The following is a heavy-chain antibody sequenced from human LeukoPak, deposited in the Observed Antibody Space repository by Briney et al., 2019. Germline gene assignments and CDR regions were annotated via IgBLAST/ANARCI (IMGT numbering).Heavy chain of an antibody. CDR3: ARLGYCSSTSCYAGVAGIY. CDR1: GGSISSYY. J-gene: IGHJ4*02. V-gene: IGHV4-59*08. D-gene: IGHD2-2*01. CDR2: IYYSGST. Sequence: PSETLSLTCTVSGGSISSYYWSWIRQPPGKGLEWIGYIYYSGSTNYNPSLKSRVTISVDTSKNQFSLKLSSVTAADTAVYYCARLGYCSSTSCYAGVAGIYWGQGTLVTVSS.